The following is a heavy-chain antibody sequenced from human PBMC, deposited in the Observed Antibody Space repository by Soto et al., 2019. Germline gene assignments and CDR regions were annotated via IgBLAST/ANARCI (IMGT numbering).Heavy chain of an antibody. Sequence: QVQLVQSGAEVKKPGASVKVSCKASGYTFTSYDINWVRQATGQGLEWMGWMNPNSGNTGYAQKFQGRVTMTRNTSISTAYMELSSLRSEVTAVYYCARGINYYASGDDAFDIWGQGTMVTVSS. CDR3: ARGINYYASGDDAFDI. J-gene: IGHJ3*02. D-gene: IGHD3-10*01. V-gene: IGHV1-8*01. CDR1: GYTFTSYD. CDR2: MNPNSGNT.